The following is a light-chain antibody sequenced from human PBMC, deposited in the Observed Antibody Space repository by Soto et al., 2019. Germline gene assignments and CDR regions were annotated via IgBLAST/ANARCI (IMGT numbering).Light chain of an antibody. J-gene: IGLJ1*01. CDR2: QVT. V-gene: IGLV2-8*01. CDR1: TNDVGGYNY. CDR3: MSYAGGNRFV. Sequence: QSALTQPPSASGSPGQSVTISCAGTTNDVGGYNYVSWYQHHPGKVPQLMIYQVTKRPSGVPDRFSASKSDTTASLTISGLQAEDEGDYYCMSYAGGNRFVFGTGTKLTVL.